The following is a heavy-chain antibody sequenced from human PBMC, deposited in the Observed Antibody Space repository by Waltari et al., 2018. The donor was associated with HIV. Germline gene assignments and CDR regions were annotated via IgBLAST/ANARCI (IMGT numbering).Heavy chain of an antibody. CDR1: GYTFTHSP. Sequence: QVQLLQSGTEVKNPGASVTVSCTASGYTFTHSPIPWVRQAPGQRPEWMGWINDANVDIKSSQKFQGRVTFTRDTSAKTDYMELSSLGPEDTALYYCARGHETGSWLFDYWGQGSLVIVSS. CDR3: ARGHETGSWLFDY. V-gene: IGHV1-3*01. CDR2: INDANVDI. D-gene: IGHD3-10*01. J-gene: IGHJ4*02.